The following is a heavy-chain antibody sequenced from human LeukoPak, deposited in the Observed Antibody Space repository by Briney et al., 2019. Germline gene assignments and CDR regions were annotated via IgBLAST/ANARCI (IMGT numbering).Heavy chain of an antibody. CDR1: GFTFGSYS. CDR2: ISSSSSYI. D-gene: IGHD5-18*01. CDR3: ATTAPPWDY. Sequence: GGSLRLSCAASGFTFGSYSMNWVRQAPGKGLEWVPSISSSSSYIYYADSVKGRFTISRDNAKNSLYLQMNSLRAEDTAVYYCATTAPPWDYWGQGTLVTVSS. J-gene: IGHJ4*02. V-gene: IGHV3-21*01.